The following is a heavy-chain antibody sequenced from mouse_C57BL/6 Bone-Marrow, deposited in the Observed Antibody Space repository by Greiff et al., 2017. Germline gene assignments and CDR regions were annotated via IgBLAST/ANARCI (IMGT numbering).Heavy chain of an antibody. V-gene: IGHV1-59*01. J-gene: IGHJ3*01. D-gene: IGHD2-4*01. CDR3: ARRITDWFAY. Sequence: QVQLQQPGAELVRPGTSVKLSCKASGYTFTSYWMHWVKQRPGQGLEWIGVIDPSDSYTTYNQKFKGKATLTVDTSSSTAYMQLSSLTSEDSAVYYCARRITDWFAYWGQGNLVTGSA. CDR2: IDPSDSYT. CDR1: GYTFTSYW.